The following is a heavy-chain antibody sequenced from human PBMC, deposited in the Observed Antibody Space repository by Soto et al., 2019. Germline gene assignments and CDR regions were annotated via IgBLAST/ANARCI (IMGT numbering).Heavy chain of an antibody. CDR2: ISGSGGST. V-gene: IGHV3-23*01. Sequence: GGSLRLSCAASGFTFSSYAMSWVRQAPGKGLEWVSAISGSGGSTYYADSVKGRFTISRDNSKNTLYLQMNSLRAEDTAVYYCAKDEEQRIYDYVWGSPRPYSGQFDYWRQGTLVTVSS. J-gene: IGHJ4*02. CDR1: GFTFSSYA. D-gene: IGHD3-16*01. CDR3: AKDEEQRIYDYVWGSPRPYSGQFDY.